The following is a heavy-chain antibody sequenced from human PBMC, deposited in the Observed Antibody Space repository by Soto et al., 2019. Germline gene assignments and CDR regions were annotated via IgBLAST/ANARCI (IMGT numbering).Heavy chain of an antibody. CDR3: GRDPELWDENVATRPSTYYYGMDV. CDR2: ISRTGTTI. V-gene: IGHV3-11*01. J-gene: IGHJ6*02. D-gene: IGHD3-16*01. CDR1: GFTFSDHY. Sequence: QMQLVESGGGLVEPGGSLRLSCAASGFTFSDHYMSWIRQAPGKGLEWVSYISRTGTTIYYADSVRGRFTISRDNSKNSLYLQMDSLRAEDTAMYYCGRDPELWDENVATRPSTYYYGMDVWGQGTTVTVSS.